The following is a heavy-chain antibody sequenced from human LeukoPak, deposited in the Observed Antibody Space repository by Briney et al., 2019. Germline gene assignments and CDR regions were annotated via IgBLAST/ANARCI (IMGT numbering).Heavy chain of an antibody. V-gene: IGHV1-2*02. CDR3: ARPHYYDSSGYSINWFDL. J-gene: IGHJ5*02. CDR2: INPNSGGT. D-gene: IGHD3-22*01. CDR1: GSIFTGYY. Sequence: ASVNLSCNASGSIFTGYYLHWVRQAPGPGLERMGWINPNSGGTDYGQKYQGRVAMTRDTSIGTGYMDLSRLRSDDTAVYYCARPHYYDSSGYSINWFDLWGEGTLVTVS.